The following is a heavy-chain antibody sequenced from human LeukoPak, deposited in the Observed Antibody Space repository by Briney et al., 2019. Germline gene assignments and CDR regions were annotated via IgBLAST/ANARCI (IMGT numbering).Heavy chain of an antibody. CDR2: IRYDGSII. Sequence: GGSLRLSCAASGYTFRNSGMHWVRQALAKGLEWVAFIRYDGSIIYYADSVKGRFTISRDNSKNTLYLQMNSLRAEDTAVYYCAKDVNTGGDYFDHWGQGTLVTVSS. V-gene: IGHV3-30*02. J-gene: IGHJ4*02. CDR1: GYTFRNSG. D-gene: IGHD1-14*01. CDR3: AKDVNTGGDYFDH.